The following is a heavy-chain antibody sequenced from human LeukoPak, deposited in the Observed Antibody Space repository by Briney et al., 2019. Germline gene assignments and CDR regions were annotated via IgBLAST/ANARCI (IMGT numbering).Heavy chain of an antibody. Sequence: GGSLRLSCAASGFTFSSYWMSWVRQAPGKGLEWVANIKQDGSEKCYVDSVKGRFTISRDNAKNSLYLQMNSLRAEDTAVYYCAREDAMDYYYYYGMDVWGQGTTVTVSS. J-gene: IGHJ6*02. D-gene: IGHD2-2*01. CDR1: GFTFSSYW. V-gene: IGHV3-7*01. CDR3: AREDAMDYYYYYGMDV. CDR2: IKQDGSEK.